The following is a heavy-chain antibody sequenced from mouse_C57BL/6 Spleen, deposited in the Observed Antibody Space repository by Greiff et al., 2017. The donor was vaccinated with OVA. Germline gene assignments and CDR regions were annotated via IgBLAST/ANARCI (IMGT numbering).Heavy chain of an antibody. V-gene: IGHV2-2*01. D-gene: IGHD4-1*01. CDR1: GFSLTSYG. CDR2: IWSGGST. J-gene: IGHJ3*01. Sequence: VKLMESGPGLVQPSQSLSITCTVSGFSLTSYGVHWVRQSPGKGLEWLGVIWSGGSTDYNAAFISRLSISKDNSKSQVFFKMNSLQADDTAIYYCARKGGTGTWGFAYWGQGTLVTVSA. CDR3: ARKGGTGTWGFAY.